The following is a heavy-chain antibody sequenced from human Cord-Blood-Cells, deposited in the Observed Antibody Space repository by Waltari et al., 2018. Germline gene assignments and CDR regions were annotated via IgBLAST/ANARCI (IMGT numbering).Heavy chain of an antibody. CDR1: GSRFTSYW. J-gene: IGHJ4*02. V-gene: IGHV5-51*01. D-gene: IGHD1-26*01. Sequence: EVQLVQYGAEVKKPGESLKIPCRGSGSRFTSYWTGGVRPRPGKGLEWMGIIYPGDSDTRYSPSFQGQVTISADKSISTAYLQWSSLKASDTAMYYCARPRGGSPEGYFDYWGQGTLVTVSS. CDR3: ARPRGGSPEGYFDY. CDR2: IYPGDSDT.